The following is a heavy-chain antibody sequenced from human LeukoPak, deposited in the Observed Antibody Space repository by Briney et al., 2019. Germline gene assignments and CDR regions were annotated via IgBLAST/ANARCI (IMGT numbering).Heavy chain of an antibody. D-gene: IGHD1-7*01. J-gene: IGHJ6*03. CDR2: TYYRSKWYN. Sequence: LSQTLSLTCAISGDSVSSNSAAWNWIRQSPSRGLEWLGRTYYRSKWYNDYAVSVKSRITINPDTSKNQFSLRLNSVTPEDTAVYYCARDHNWNYVADYYYYMDVWGKGTTVTVSS. CDR1: GDSVSSNSAA. V-gene: IGHV6-1*01. CDR3: ARDHNWNYVADYYYYMDV.